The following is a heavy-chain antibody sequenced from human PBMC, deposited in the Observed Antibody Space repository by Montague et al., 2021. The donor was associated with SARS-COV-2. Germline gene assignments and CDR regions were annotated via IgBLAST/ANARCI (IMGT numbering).Heavy chain of an antibody. CDR2: IGTAGDT. CDR3: ARGDTAMVRGYYYYGMDV. Sequence: SLRLSCAAPGLTFSSYDMHWVRQATGKGLEWVSAIGTAGDTYYPGSVKGRFTISSENAKNSLYLQMNSLRAGDTAVYYCARGDTAMVRGYYYYGMDVWGQGTTVTVSS. D-gene: IGHD5-18*01. CDR1: GLTFSSYD. J-gene: IGHJ6*02. V-gene: IGHV3-13*04.